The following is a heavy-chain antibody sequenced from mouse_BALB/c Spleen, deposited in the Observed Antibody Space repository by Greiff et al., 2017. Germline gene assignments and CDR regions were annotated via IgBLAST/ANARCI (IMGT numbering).Heavy chain of an antibody. Sequence: VQGVESGAELVRPGTSVKVSCKASGYAFTNYLIEWVKQRPGQGLEWIGVINPGSGGTNYNEKFKGKATLTADKSSSTAYMQLSSLTSDDSAVYFYARSTLGEKNWYFDVWGAGTTVTVSS. CDR2: INPGSGGT. CDR1: GYAFTNYL. J-gene: IGHJ1*01. V-gene: IGHV1-54*01. D-gene: IGHD2-13*01. CDR3: ARSTLGEKNWYFDV.